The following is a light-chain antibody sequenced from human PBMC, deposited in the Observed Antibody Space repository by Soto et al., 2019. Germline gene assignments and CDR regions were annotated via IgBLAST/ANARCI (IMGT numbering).Light chain of an antibody. Sequence: DTVLTQFPDTLSLSPGDRATLSCRASQSVISSYLAWYQQKPGQAPRRLIYAASSRASDIPDRFTGSGSGTDFTLTISRLEPEDFAMYFCQQYGTSPQTFGQGTKVDIK. CDR3: QQYGTSPQT. CDR1: QSVISSY. CDR2: AAS. J-gene: IGKJ2*01. V-gene: IGKV3-20*01.